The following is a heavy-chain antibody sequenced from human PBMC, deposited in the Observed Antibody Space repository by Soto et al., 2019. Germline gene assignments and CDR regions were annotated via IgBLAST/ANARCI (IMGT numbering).Heavy chain of an antibody. CDR2: INGDGSSK. D-gene: IGHD4-17*01. CDR3: ERDATHGEFEC. J-gene: IGHJ4*02. CDR1: GFTLGSSW. Sequence: PGGSLRLSCTASGFTLGSSWMHWLRQDPGKGLLWVSRINGDGSSKIYADSVKGRFTISRDNAKNTLYLQMNNLRAEDTAVYYCERDATHGEFECWVQGTRITVSS. V-gene: IGHV3-74*01.